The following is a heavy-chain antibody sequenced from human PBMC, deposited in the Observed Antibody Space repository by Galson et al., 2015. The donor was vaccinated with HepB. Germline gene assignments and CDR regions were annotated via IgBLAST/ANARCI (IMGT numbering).Heavy chain of an antibody. CDR2: ISYDGSNK. V-gene: IGHV3-30*18. CDR1: GFTFSSYG. CDR3: AKGHPLSGSGSYYHPYYFDY. Sequence: SLRLSCAASGFTFSSYGMHWVRQAPGKGLEWVAVISYDGSNKYYADSVKGRFTISRDNSKNTLYLQMNSLRAEDTAVYYCAKGHPLSGSGSYYHPYYFDYWGQGTLVTVSS. D-gene: IGHD3-10*01. J-gene: IGHJ4*02.